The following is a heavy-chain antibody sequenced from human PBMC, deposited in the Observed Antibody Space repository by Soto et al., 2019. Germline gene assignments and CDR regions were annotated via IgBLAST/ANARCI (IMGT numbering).Heavy chain of an antibody. D-gene: IGHD5-18*01. CDR1: GFSLTTRGVG. Sequence: QITLKESGPTLVKPTQTLTLTRTFSGFSLTTRGVGVSWIRQPPGKALEWLALIYWDDDEGYSPSLKSRLTITKDTSKNQVVITMTYMDPADTATYYCAYRPRGFSYHFDYWGQGTLVTVSS. CDR2: IYWDDDE. V-gene: IGHV2-5*02. J-gene: IGHJ4*02. CDR3: AYRPRGFSYHFDY.